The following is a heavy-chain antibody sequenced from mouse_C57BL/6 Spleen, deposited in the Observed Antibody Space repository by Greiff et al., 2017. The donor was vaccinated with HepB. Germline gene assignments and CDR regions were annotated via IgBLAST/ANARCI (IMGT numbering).Heavy chain of an antibody. CDR1: GYAFSSSW. J-gene: IGHJ4*01. Sequence: QVQLQQSGPELVKPGASVKISCKASGYAFSSSWMNWVKQRPGKGLEWIGRIYPGDGDTNYNGKFKGKATLTADKSSSTAYMQLSSLTSEDSAVYLCAREEINLGGTMDYWGQGTSVTVSS. V-gene: IGHV1-82*01. D-gene: IGHD3-3*01. CDR2: IYPGDGDT. CDR3: AREEINLGGTMDY.